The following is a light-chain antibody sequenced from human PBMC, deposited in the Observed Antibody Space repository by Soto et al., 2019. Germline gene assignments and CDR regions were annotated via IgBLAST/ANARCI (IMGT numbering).Light chain of an antibody. Sequence: QSVLTQPASVSGSPGQSITISCTGTSSDVGGYNYVSWYQHHPGKAPKLMISEVSNRPSGVSNRFSGSKSGNTASLTSSGLQAEDEADYYCSSFTSSTAVVFGGGTKLTVL. V-gene: IGLV2-14*01. CDR2: EVS. J-gene: IGLJ2*01. CDR3: SSFTSSTAVV. CDR1: SSDVGGYNY.